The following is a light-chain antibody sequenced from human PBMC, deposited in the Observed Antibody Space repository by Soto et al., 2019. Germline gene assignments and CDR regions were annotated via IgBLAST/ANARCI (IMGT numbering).Light chain of an antibody. J-gene: IGLJ1*01. V-gene: IGLV1-40*01. CDR1: SSNIGAGYD. CDR2: GNT. Sequence: QCVLAHPPSVSCAPGHRVTISCTGTSSNIGAGYDVHWYQHLPGTAPKLLIYGNTIRPSGVPDRFSGSKSGTSASLAITGLQAEDEADYYCQSYDRSLRGYVFGTGTKVTVL. CDR3: QSYDRSLRGYV.